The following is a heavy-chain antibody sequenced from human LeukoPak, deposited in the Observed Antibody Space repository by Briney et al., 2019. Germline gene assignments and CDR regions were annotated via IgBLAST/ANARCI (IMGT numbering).Heavy chain of an antibody. D-gene: IGHD6-19*01. CDR2: IYYSGST. V-gene: IGHV4-59*01. CDR1: GGSISSYY. Sequence: KPSETLSLTCTVPGGSISSYYWSWIRQPPGQGLEWIGYIYYSGSTNYNPSLKSRVTISVDTFKNQFSLKLSSVTAADPAVYYCARGGVAGLKQYYFDYWGQGTLVTVSS. J-gene: IGHJ4*02. CDR3: ARGGVAGLKQYYFDY.